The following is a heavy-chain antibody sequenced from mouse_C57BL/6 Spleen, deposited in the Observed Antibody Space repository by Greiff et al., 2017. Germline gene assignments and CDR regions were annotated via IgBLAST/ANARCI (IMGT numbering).Heavy chain of an antibody. CDR1: GYTFTSYW. CDR2: IHPSDSDT. D-gene: IGHD2-5*01. CDR3: ASYYSNEAWFAY. J-gene: IGHJ3*01. V-gene: IGHV1-74*01. Sequence: QVQLQQPGAELVKPGASVKVSCKASGYTFTSYWMHWVKQRPGQGLEWIGRIHPSDSDTNYNQKFKGKATLTVDKSSSTAYMQLSSLTSEDSAVYYCASYYSNEAWFAYWGQGTLVTVSA.